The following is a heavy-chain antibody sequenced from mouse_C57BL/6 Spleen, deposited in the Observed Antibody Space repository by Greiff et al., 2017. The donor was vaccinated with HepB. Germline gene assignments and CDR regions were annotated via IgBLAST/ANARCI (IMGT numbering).Heavy chain of an antibody. CDR1: GFTFSDYG. Sequence: EVQLVESGGGLVKPGGSLKLSCAASGFTFSDYGMHWVRQAPEKGLEWVAYISSGSSTIYYADTVKGRFTISRDNAKNTLFLQMTSLRSEDTAMYYCAREGQLRLRSWFAYWGQGTLVTVSA. CDR2: ISSGSSTI. D-gene: IGHD3-2*02. J-gene: IGHJ3*01. V-gene: IGHV5-17*01. CDR3: AREGQLRLRSWFAY.